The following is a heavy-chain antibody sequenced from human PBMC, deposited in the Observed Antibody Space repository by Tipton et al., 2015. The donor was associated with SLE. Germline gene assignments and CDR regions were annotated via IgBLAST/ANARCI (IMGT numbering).Heavy chain of an antibody. CDR1: GFTFSSYS. J-gene: IGHJ4*02. V-gene: IGHV3-21*03. Sequence: GSLRLSCAVSGFTFSSYSMSWVRQAPGKGLELVSSIGCSGRNIYYVDSVKDRFTISRENAKNSVYLQMNSLRAEDTAVYYCAGQYDFWRGDYFDYWGQGTLVTVSS. D-gene: IGHD3-3*01. CDR2: IGCSGRNI. CDR3: AGQYDFWRGDYFDY.